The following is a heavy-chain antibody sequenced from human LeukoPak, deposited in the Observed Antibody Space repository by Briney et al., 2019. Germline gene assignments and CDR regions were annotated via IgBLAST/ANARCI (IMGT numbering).Heavy chain of an antibody. Sequence: GGSLKLSCVVSGSTFSSYEMNWVRQAPGQGLEWVAYIVGGGATIYYADSVKGRFTISRDNAKNSLYLQMNSLRAEDTAIYYCARAPRGNNMGRGLDFDYWGQGTLVTVSS. D-gene: IGHD3-10*01. J-gene: IGHJ4*02. CDR2: IVGGGATI. CDR1: GSTFSSYE. CDR3: ARAPRGNNMGRGLDFDY. V-gene: IGHV3-48*03.